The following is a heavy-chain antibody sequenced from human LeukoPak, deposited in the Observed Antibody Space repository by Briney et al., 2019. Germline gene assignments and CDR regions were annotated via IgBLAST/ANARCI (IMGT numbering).Heavy chain of an antibody. Sequence: GGSLRLSCAASGFTFSSYAMHWVRQAPGKGLEWVAVISYDGSKKYYADSVKGRFTISRDNSKNTLYLQMNSLRAEDTAVYYCARDGLYYDSSGTFDYWGQGTLVTVSS. CDR3: ARDGLYYDSSGTFDY. CDR2: ISYDGSKK. D-gene: IGHD3-22*01. J-gene: IGHJ4*02. V-gene: IGHV3-30-3*01. CDR1: GFTFSSYA.